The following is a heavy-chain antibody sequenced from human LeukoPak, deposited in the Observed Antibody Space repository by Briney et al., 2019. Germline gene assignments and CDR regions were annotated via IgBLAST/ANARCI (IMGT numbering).Heavy chain of an antibody. D-gene: IGHD3-22*01. CDR2: INPNSGGT. Sequence: GASVKVSCKASGYTFTGYYMHWVRQAPGQGLEWMGWINPNSGGTNYAQKFQGRVTMTRDTSISTAYMELSRLRSDDTAVYYCASGLRVISRRKGDDYGGQETLVTVSS. CDR1: GYTFTGYY. V-gene: IGHV1-2*02. J-gene: IGHJ4*02. CDR3: ASGLRVISRRKGDDY.